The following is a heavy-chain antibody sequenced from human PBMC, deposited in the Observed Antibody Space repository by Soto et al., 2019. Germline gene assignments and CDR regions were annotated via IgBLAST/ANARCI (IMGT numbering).Heavy chain of an antibody. V-gene: IGHV3-11*01. CDR2: IDTSGTKI. Sequence: GGSLRLSCAASGYTFSDYYMSWIRQAPGKGLEWISYIDTSGTKIYYADTVKGRFTITRDNAKNSLYLEMNSLRDEDTAVYYCASHYDMWSGYLSPVDYWGQGTLVTVSS. J-gene: IGHJ4*02. CDR3: ASHYDMWSGYLSPVDY. CDR1: GYTFSDYY. D-gene: IGHD3-3*01.